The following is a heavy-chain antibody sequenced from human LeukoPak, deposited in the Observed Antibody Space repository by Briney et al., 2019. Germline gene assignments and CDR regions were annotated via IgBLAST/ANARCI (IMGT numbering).Heavy chain of an antibody. V-gene: IGHV1-2*02. CDR1: GYTFTDYY. CDR2: INTNSGAT. Sequence: GASVKVSCKTSGYTFTDYYMHWVRQAPGQGLEWMGWINTNSGATNYAQKFHGRVTMTRDTSITTACMELSRLRSDDTAVYYCTIPPGVGTTTDYWGQGTLVTVSS. J-gene: IGHJ4*02. D-gene: IGHD1-26*01. CDR3: TIPPGVGTTTDY.